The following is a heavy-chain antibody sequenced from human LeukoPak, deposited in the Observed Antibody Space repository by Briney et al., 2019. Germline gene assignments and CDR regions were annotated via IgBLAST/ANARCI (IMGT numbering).Heavy chain of an antibody. CDR2: IYSGGST. D-gene: IGHD6-13*01. Sequence: GGSLRLSCAASGFTVSSNYMSWVRQAPGKGLEWVSVIYSGGSTYYADSVKGRFTISRDNSKNTLYLQMNSLRAEDTAVYYCARDVGSSSPMFDYWGQGTLVTVSS. J-gene: IGHJ4*02. CDR1: GFTVSSNY. CDR3: ARDVGSSSPMFDY. V-gene: IGHV3-53*01.